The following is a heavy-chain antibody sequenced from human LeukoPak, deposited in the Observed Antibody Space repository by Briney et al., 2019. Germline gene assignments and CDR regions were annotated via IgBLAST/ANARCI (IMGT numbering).Heavy chain of an antibody. CDR1: GGSISSSSYY. CDR3: ARLQHGSGSYYHFDY. V-gene: IGHV4-39*07. CDR2: IYYSGST. J-gene: IGHJ4*02. Sequence: SETLSLTCTVSGGSISSSSYYWGWIRQPPGKGLEWIGSIYYSGSTYYNPSLKSRVTISVDTSKNQFSLKLSSVTAADTAVYYCARLQHGSGSYYHFDYWGQGTLVTVSS. D-gene: IGHD3-10*01.